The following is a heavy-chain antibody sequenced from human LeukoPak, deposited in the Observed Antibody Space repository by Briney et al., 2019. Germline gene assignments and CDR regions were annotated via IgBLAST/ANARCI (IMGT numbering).Heavy chain of an antibody. CDR1: GGSFSGYY. D-gene: IGHD5-18*01. V-gene: IGHV4-34*01. Sequence: PSEALSLTCAVYGGSFSGYYWSWIRQPPGKGLEWIGEINHSGSTNYNPSLKSRVTISVDTSKNQFSLKLSSVTAADTAVYYCARVPTPQWAMVTAGAFDIWGQGTMVTVSS. CDR2: INHSGST. J-gene: IGHJ3*02. CDR3: ARVPTPQWAMVTAGAFDI.